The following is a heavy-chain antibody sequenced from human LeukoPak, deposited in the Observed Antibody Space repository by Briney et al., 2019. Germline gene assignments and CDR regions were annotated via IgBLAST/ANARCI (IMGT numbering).Heavy chain of an antibody. Sequence: GGSLRFSCVGSGFTFSVHWVRQVPGKGLEWLTFIRHDGTDQHYADSVRGRFTISRDNSKNTVYLQMNSLRPEDTALYYCAKDGNWASVSWGQGTLVTVSS. CDR2: IRHDGTDQ. CDR3: AKDGNWASVS. CDR1: GFTFS. D-gene: IGHD7-27*01. V-gene: IGHV3-30*02. J-gene: IGHJ5*02.